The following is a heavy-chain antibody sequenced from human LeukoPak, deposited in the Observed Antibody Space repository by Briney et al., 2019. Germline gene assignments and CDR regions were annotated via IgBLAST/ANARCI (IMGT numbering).Heavy chain of an antibody. Sequence: GGSLRLSCAASGFTFSSYGMHWVRQAPGKGLEWVAVISYDGSNKYYADSVKGRFTISRDNSKNTLYLQMNSLRAEDTAVYYCAKEPIYYGSGLFGYWGQGTLVTVSS. CDR1: GFTFSSYG. J-gene: IGHJ4*02. CDR2: ISYDGSNK. D-gene: IGHD3-10*01. V-gene: IGHV3-30*18. CDR3: AKEPIYYGSGLFGY.